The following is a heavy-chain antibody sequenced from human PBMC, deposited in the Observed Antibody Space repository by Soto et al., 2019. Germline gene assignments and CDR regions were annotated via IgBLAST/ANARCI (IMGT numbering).Heavy chain of an antibody. V-gene: IGHV4-59*01. CDR2: IYYRGST. D-gene: IGHD2-2*01. J-gene: IGHJ4*02. CDR3: ASLFCTSTSCYLRH. CDR1: GGSISSYY. Sequence: SETLSLTCTVSGGSISSYYWSWIRQPPGKGLEWIGYIYYRGSTNYNPSLKSRVTISVDTSKNQFSLKLSSVTAVDTAVYYCASLFCTSTSCYLRHWGQGTLVTVSS.